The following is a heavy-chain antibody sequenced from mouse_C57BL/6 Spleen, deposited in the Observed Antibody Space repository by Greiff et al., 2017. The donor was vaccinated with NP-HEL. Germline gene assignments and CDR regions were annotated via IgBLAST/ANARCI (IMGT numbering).Heavy chain of an antibody. D-gene: IGHD1-1*01. CDR1: GYTFTSYT. J-gene: IGHJ4*01. CDR3: ARGDYYGSYYYAMDY. CDR2: INPSSGYT. V-gene: IGHV1-4*01. Sequence: QVHVKQSGAELARPGASVKMSCKASGYTFTSYTMHWVKQRPGQGLEWIGYINPSSGYTKYNQKFKDKATLTADKSSSTAYMQLSSLTSEDSAVYYCARGDYYGSYYYAMDYWGQGTSVTVSS.